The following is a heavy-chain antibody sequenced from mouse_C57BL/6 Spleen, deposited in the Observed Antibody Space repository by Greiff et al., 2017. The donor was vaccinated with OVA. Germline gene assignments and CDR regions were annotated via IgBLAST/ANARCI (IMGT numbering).Heavy chain of an antibody. CDR1: GFSLTSYG. J-gene: IGHJ3*01. CDR3: ARGVTTVVASPFAY. V-gene: IGHV2-2*01. D-gene: IGHD1-1*01. CDR2: IWSGGST. Sequence: VQLQQSGPGLVQPSQSLSITCTASGFSLTSYGVHWVRQSPGKGLEWLGVIWSGGSTDYNAAFISRLSISKDNSKSQVFFKMNSLQADDTAIYYCARGVTTVVASPFAYWGQGTLVTVSA.